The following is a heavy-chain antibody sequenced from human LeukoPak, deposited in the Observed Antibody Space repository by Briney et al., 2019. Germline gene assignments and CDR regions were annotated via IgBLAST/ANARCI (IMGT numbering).Heavy chain of an antibody. CDR1: GYSFTSYW. CDR2: IYPGDSDT. J-gene: IGHJ5*02. D-gene: IGHD6-19*01. Sequence: GESLKISCKGSGYSFTSYWIGWVRQMPGKGLEWMGIIYPGDSDTRYSPSFQGQVTISADKSISTAYLQWSSLKASDTAMYYCARGPRAVAGNNWFDPWGQGTLVTVSS. V-gene: IGHV5-51*01. CDR3: ARGPRAVAGNNWFDP.